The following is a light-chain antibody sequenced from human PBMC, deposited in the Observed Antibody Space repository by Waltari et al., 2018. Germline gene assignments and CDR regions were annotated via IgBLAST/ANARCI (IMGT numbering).Light chain of an antibody. J-gene: IGLJ2*01. CDR2: GIS. V-gene: IGLV1-40*01. CDR1: CSNIGAGYD. Sequence: QSVLTQPPSVSGAPGQRVTISCTGSCSNIGAGYDVHWYQQLPGTAPKLLIYGISNRPSGVPGRFSGSKSGTSASLAITGLQAEDEADYYCQSYDSSLSCSVVFGGGTKLTVL. CDR3: QSYDSSLSCSVV.